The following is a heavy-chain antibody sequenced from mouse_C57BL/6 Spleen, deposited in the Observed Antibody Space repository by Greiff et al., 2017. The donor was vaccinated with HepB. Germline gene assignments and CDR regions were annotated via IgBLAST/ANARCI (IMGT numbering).Heavy chain of an antibody. D-gene: IGHD1-1*01. CDR2: ISDGGSYT. V-gene: IGHV5-4*01. CDR1: GFTFSSYA. Sequence: EVKLVESGGGLVKPGGSLKLSCAASGFTFSSYAMSWVRQTPEKRLEWVATISDGGSYTYYPDNVKGRFTISRDNAKNNLYLQMSHLKSEDTAMYYCARDQDYGSSYVSYAMDYWGQGTSVTVSS. CDR3: ARDQDYGSSYVSYAMDY. J-gene: IGHJ4*01.